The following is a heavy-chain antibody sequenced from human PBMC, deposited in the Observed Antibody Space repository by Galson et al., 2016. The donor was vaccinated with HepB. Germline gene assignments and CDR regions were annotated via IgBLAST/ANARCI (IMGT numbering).Heavy chain of an antibody. Sequence: SLRLSCAASGLTVSSSHISWVRQAPGKGLEWVSTIHRDATTYYTDSVKGRFTMSRDNAKNTLYLQMNSLRAEDTAIYYCTREAIAVASTLYYYGVDVWGQGTTVIVS. CDR2: IHRDATT. V-gene: IGHV3-53*01. CDR3: TREAIAVASTLYYYGVDV. CDR1: GLTVSSSH. D-gene: IGHD6-19*01. J-gene: IGHJ6*02.